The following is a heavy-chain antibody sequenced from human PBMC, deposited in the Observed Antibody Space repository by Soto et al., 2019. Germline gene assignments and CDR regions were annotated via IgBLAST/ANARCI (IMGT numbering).Heavy chain of an antibody. Sequence: PSETLSLTCNVSGGSISTADYYWSWIRQPPGKGLEWIGYIHYRGSTYYNPSLESRVAISMDTSKNQFSLNLTSVTAADTAVYFYVTDYDSYGYFGYWGQGTLVTVSS. CDR1: GGSISTADYY. J-gene: IGHJ4*02. V-gene: IGHV4-30-4*01. CDR3: VTDYDSYGYFGY. D-gene: IGHD3-22*01. CDR2: IHYRGST.